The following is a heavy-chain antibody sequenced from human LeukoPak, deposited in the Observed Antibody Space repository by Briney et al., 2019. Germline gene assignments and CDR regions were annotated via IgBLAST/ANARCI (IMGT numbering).Heavy chain of an antibody. D-gene: IGHD2-15*01. Sequence: ASVKVSCKVSGYTLTELSMHWVRQAPGKGLEWMGGFDPEDGETIYAQKFQGRVTMTEDTSTDTAYMELSSLRSEDTAVYYCAKDAPLLISGLTPYNWFDPWGQGTLVTVSS. CDR3: AKDAPLLISGLTPYNWFDP. J-gene: IGHJ5*02. V-gene: IGHV1-24*01. CDR2: FDPEDGET. CDR1: GYTLTELS.